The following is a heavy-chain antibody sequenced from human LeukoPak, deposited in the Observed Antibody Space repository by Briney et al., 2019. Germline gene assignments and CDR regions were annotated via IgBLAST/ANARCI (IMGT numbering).Heavy chain of an antibody. V-gene: IGHV3-23*01. Sequence: PVGTLRLSCAASGFTFSSYGMSWVRQAPGTGLEWVSAISGSGGSTYYADSVKGRFTISRDNSKNTLYLQMNSLRAEDTAVYYCAILWFGESDYWGQGTLVTVSS. CDR1: GFTFSSYG. CDR3: AILWFGESDY. D-gene: IGHD3-10*01. CDR2: ISGSGGST. J-gene: IGHJ4*02.